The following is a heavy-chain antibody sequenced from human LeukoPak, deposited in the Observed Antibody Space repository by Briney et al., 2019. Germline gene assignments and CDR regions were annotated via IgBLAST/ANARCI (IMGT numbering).Heavy chain of an antibody. Sequence: PGGSLRLSCAASGFTVSSNFMSWVRQAPGKGLEWVSVVYSVGTTYYADSVKGRFTISRDNAKNSLYLQMNSLRAEDTAVYYCASAGYSSSWYQVYWGQGTLVTVSS. CDR1: GFTVSSNF. D-gene: IGHD6-13*01. CDR3: ASAGYSSSWYQVY. V-gene: IGHV3-53*01. J-gene: IGHJ4*02. CDR2: VYSVGTT.